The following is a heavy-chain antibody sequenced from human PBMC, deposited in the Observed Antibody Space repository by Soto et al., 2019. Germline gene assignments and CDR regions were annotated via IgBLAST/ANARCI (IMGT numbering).Heavy chain of an antibody. CDR2: IYYSGST. CDR3: ARGSSGWSVYYYFDY. J-gene: IGHJ4*02. V-gene: IGHV4-59*01. D-gene: IGHD6-19*01. Sequence: PSETLSLTCTVSGGSISSYYWSWIRQPPGKGLEWIGYIYYSGSTNYNPSLKSRVTISVDTSKNQFSLKLSSVTAADTAVYYCARGSSGWSVYYYFDYWGQGTLVTSPQ. CDR1: GGSISSYY.